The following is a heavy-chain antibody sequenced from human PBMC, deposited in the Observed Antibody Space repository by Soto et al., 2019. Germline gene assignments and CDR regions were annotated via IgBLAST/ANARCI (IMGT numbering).Heavy chain of an antibody. CDR2: IWYGGSNK. CDR3: ARRVSERAARRHYYYYSGMDV. V-gene: IGHV3-33*01. CDR1: GFTFSSYG. J-gene: IGHJ6*02. D-gene: IGHD6-6*01. Sequence: PGGSLRLSCAASGFTFSSYGMHWVRQAPGKGLEWVAVIWYGGSNKYYADSVKGRFTISRDNSKNTLYLQMNSLRAEDTAVYYCARRVSERAARRHYYYYSGMDVWGQGTTVTVSS.